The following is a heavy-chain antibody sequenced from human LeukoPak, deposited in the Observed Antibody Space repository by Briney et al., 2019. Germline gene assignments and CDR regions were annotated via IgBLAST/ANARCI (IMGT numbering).Heavy chain of an antibody. CDR3: ARRRYYDGSGYLE. J-gene: IGHJ1*01. V-gene: IGHV4-39*01. CDR2: IYYSGRT. Sequence: PSETLSLTCSVSGDSVSRSDSYWYWIRQPPGKGLEWIGTIYYSGRTYYSPSLKSRVTMSVDPSNNQFSLNLRSVTAADTAVYYCARRRYYDGSGYLEWGQGTLLSVSS. D-gene: IGHD3-22*01. CDR1: GDSVSRSDSY.